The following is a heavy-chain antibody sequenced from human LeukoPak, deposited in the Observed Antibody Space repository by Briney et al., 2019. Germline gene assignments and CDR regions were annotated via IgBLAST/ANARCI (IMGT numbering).Heavy chain of an antibody. CDR3: ARDPDVDMIGIDY. CDR2: INCKSGNT. J-gene: IGHJ4*02. V-gene: IGHV1-2*02. D-gene: IGHD3-22*01. Sequence: ASVRVSCKAVGYTFSDYYIHWVRQAPGQGLEWMGYINCKSGNTQYVQTLQGRVTMTRDTSISTAYMELNGLLSDDTAVYFCARDPDVDMIGIDYWGQGTLVTVSS. CDR1: GYTFSDYY.